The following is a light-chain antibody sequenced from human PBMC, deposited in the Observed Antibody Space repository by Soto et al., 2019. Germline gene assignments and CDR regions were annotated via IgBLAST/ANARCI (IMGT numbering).Light chain of an antibody. CDR1: RSDVGSYNL. V-gene: IGLV2-23*01. CDR3: CSYAGDTTPYV. J-gene: IGLJ1*01. Sequence: QSALTQPASVSGSPGQSITISCTGTRSDVGSYNLVSWYQQHPGKAPKLMIYVGSKRPSGVSNRFSGSKSGNTASLTISGLQAEDEADYYCCSYAGDTTPYVFGTGTKVTVL. CDR2: VGS.